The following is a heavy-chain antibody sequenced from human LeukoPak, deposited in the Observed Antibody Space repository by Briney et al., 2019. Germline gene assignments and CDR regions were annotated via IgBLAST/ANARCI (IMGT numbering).Heavy chain of an antibody. Sequence: PSETLSLTCTVSGGSISSNSYYWGWIRRPPGKGLEWIGSIYYSGSTYYNPSLKSRVTISVDTSKNQFSLKLSSVTAADTAVYYCARHEVGVTAKFDYWGQGTLVTVSS. V-gene: IGHV4-39*01. J-gene: IGHJ4*02. D-gene: IGHD2-21*02. CDR3: ARHEVGVTAKFDY. CDR1: GGSISSNSYY. CDR2: IYYSGST.